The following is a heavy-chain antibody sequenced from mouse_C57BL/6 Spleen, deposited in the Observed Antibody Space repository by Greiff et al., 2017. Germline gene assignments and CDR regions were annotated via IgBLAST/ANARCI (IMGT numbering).Heavy chain of an antibody. Sequence: DVQLQESGPGLVKPSQSLSLTCSVTGYSITSGYYWNWIRQFPGNKLEWMGYISYDGSNNYNPSLKNRISITRDTSKNQFFLKLNSVTTEDTATYYCARRTTVVAHWYFDVWGTGTTVTVSS. CDR2: ISYDGSN. J-gene: IGHJ1*03. CDR1: GYSITSGYY. V-gene: IGHV3-6*01. D-gene: IGHD1-1*01. CDR3: ARRTTVVAHWYFDV.